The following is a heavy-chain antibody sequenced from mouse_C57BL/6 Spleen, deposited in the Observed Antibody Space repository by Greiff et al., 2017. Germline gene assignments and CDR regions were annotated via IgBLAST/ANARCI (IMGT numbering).Heavy chain of an antibody. CDR2: IYPGDGDT. CDR3: EGYSNYWYFDV. J-gene: IGHJ1*03. CDR1: GYAFSSSW. D-gene: IGHD2-5*01. V-gene: IGHV1-82*01. Sequence: VQLQQSGPELVKPGASVKISCKASGYAFSSSWMNWVKQRPGKGLEWIGRIYPGDGDTNYNGKFKGKATLTADKSSRTAYMQLSSLTSEDSAVYFCEGYSNYWYFDVWGTGTTVTVSS.